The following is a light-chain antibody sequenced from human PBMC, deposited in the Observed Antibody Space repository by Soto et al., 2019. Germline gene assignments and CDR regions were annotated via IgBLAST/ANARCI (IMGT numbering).Light chain of an antibody. CDR1: SSDVATYNL. Sequence: QSVLTQPASVSGSPGQSITLSCTGTSSDVATYNLVSWYQQRPGTAPQLIIYEVTKRPSGVSTRFSGSQSGNTASLTISGLQADDEADYYCCSRVFGGGTQLTVL. CDR2: EVT. J-gene: IGLJ3*02. CDR3: CSRV. V-gene: IGLV2-23*02.